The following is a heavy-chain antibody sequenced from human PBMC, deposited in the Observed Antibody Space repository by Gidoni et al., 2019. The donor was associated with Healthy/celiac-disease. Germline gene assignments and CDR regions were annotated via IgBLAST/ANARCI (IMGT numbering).Heavy chain of an antibody. J-gene: IGHJ4*02. CDR1: GYTFTSYD. D-gene: IGHD6-13*01. CDR2: MNPNSGNT. V-gene: IGHV1-8*01. Sequence: QVQLVQSGAEVKKPGASVKVSCKASGYTFTSYDINWVRQATGQGLEWMGWMNPNSGNTGYAQKFQGRVTMTRNTSRSTAYMELSSLRSEDTAVYYCARARTSAAALTAPSYYFDYWGQGTLVTVSS. CDR3: ARARTSAAALTAPSYYFDY.